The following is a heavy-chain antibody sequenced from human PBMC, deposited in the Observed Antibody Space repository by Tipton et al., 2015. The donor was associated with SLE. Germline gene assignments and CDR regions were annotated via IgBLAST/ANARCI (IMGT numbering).Heavy chain of an antibody. J-gene: IGHJ4*02. Sequence: TLSLTCTVSGYSINNGYFWGWIRQPPGKGPEWIATISHSGDTYYDPSLKSRVTISLDTPKNQFSLRLPLVTASDTAVYYCARGVDYWGQGTLVTVSS. CDR3: ARGVDY. V-gene: IGHV4-38-2*02. CDR1: GYSINNGYF. CDR2: ISHSGDT.